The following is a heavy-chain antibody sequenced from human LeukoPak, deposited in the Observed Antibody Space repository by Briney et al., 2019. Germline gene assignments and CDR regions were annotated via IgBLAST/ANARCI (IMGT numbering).Heavy chain of an antibody. Sequence: GWSLRLSCAASGFTFSSYGMHWVRRAPGKGLEWVAVISYDGSNKYYADSVKGRFTISRDNSKNTLYLQMNSLRAEDTAVYYCAKDLAQHYYDSSGYYGSFDYWGQGTLVTVSS. CDR2: ISYDGSNK. V-gene: IGHV3-30*18. D-gene: IGHD3-22*01. J-gene: IGHJ4*02. CDR1: GFTFSSYG. CDR3: AKDLAQHYYDSSGYYGSFDY.